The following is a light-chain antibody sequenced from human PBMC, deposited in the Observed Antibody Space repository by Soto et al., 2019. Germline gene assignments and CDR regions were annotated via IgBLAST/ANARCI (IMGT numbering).Light chain of an antibody. CDR2: SNN. CDR3: VSWDDSLSGLV. J-gene: IGLJ1*01. V-gene: IGLV1-47*02. CDR1: SANIGNNY. Sequence: QSVLTQPPSASGTPGQRVTISCSGRSANIGNNYVCWYQQLPGTAPKLLIYSNNQRPSGVPDRFSGSKSGTSASLAISGLRSKDEADYYCVSWDDSLSGLVFGTGTKLTVL.